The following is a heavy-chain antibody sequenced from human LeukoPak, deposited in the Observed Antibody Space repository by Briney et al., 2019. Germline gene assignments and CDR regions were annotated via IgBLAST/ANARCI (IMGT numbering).Heavy chain of an antibody. CDR1: GFTFSSYS. Sequence: GPLRLSCAASGFTFSSYSMNWVRQAPGKGLEWVSYISSSSSTIYYADSVKGRFTISRDNAKNSLYLQMNSLRAEDTAVYYCATEVVWSVDYWGQGTLVTVSS. V-gene: IGHV3-48*01. CDR2: ISSSSSTI. D-gene: IGHD3-3*01. CDR3: ATEVVWSVDY. J-gene: IGHJ4*02.